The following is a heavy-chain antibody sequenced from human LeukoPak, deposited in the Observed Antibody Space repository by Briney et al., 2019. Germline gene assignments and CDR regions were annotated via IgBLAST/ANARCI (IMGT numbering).Heavy chain of an antibody. D-gene: IGHD3-22*01. J-gene: IGHJ6*03. V-gene: IGHV1-2*02. CDR3: ARDYYDSSGYSNYYYYYYMDV. CDR2: INPNSGGT. CDR1: GYTFTGYY. Sequence: ASVKVSCKASGYTFTGYYMHWVRQAPGRGLEWMGWINPNSGGTNYAQKFQGRVTMTRDTSISTAYMELSRLRSDDTAVYYCARDYYDSSGYSNYYYYYYMDVWGKGTTVTVSS.